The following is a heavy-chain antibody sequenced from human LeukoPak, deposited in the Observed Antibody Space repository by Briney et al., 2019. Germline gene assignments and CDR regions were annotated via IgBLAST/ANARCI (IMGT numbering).Heavy chain of an antibody. Sequence: PGGSLRLSCAASGFTFSNYAMHWVRQAPGKGLEWVAIISYAGSNKYYADSVKGRFTISRDNSKNTLYLQMNSLRPEDTAVYYCAREGGYSGYEKDYWGQGTLVTVFS. CDR1: GFTFSNYA. V-gene: IGHV3-30-3*01. D-gene: IGHD5-12*01. CDR2: ISYAGSNK. J-gene: IGHJ4*02. CDR3: AREGGYSGYEKDY.